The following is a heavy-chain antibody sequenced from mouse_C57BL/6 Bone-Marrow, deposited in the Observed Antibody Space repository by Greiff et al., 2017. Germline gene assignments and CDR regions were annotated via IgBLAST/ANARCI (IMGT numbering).Heavy chain of an antibody. Sequence: QVQLQQSGPGLVQPSQSLSITCTVSGFSLTSYGVPWVRQSPGKGLEWLGVIWSGGSTDYNAAFISRLSISKDNYKSQVFYKMNSLQAEDTAIYYCSRKPLGYFDVWGTETTVTGSS. CDR2: IWSGGST. CDR3: SRKPLGYFDV. CDR1: GFSLTSYG. V-gene: IGHV2-2*01. D-gene: IGHD6-1*01. J-gene: IGHJ1*03.